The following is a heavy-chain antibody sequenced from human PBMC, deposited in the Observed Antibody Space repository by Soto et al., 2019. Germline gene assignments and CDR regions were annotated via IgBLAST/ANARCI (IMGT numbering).Heavy chain of an antibody. Sequence: GGSLRLSCAASGFTFSSYAMSWVRQAPGKGLEWVSAISGSGGSTYYAESVKGRFTISRDNSKNTLYLQMNSLRAEDTAVYYCAKDLGSSSWYGEYYYYYGMDVWGQGTTVTVSS. CDR2: ISGSGGST. J-gene: IGHJ6*02. D-gene: IGHD6-13*01. CDR3: AKDLGSSSWYGEYYYYYGMDV. V-gene: IGHV3-23*01. CDR1: GFTFSSYA.